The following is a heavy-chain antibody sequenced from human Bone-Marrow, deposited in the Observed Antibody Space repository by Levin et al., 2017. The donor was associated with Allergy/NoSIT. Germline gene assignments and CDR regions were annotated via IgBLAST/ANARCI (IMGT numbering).Heavy chain of an antibody. D-gene: IGHD6-6*01. CDR2: IIPIFGTA. CDR1: GGTFSSYA. Sequence: GGSLRLSCKASGGTFSSYAISWVRQAPGQGLEWMGVIIPIFGTANYAQKFQGRVTITADESTSTGYMELSSLRSEDTAVYYGARGGYSSSVAVDYGMDVWGQGTTVTVSS. V-gene: IGHV1-69*01. CDR3: ARGGYSSSVAVDYGMDV. J-gene: IGHJ6*02.